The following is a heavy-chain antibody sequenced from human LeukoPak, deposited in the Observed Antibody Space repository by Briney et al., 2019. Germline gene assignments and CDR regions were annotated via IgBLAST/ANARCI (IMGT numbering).Heavy chain of an antibody. CDR2: INHSGST. J-gene: IGHJ4*02. CDR1: GGSFSGYY. V-gene: IGHV4-34*01. D-gene: IGHD3-22*01. CDR3: ARGDPYYYDSSGLARGYFDY. Sequence: PSETLSLTCAVYGGSFSGYYWSWIRQPPGKGLEWIGEINHSGSTNYNPSPKSRVTISVDTSKNQFSLKLSSVTAADTAVYYCARGDPYYYDSSGLARGYFDYWGQGTLVTVSS.